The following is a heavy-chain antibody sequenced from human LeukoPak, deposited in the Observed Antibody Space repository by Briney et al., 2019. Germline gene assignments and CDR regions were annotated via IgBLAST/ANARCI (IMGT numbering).Heavy chain of an antibody. CDR2: IYYSGST. CDR3: ARQGITMVRGVIHGYYFDY. CDR1: GGSISSYY. V-gene: IGHV4-59*08. J-gene: IGHJ4*02. Sequence: TSETLSLTCTVSGGSISSYYWSWIRQPPGKGLEWIGYIYYSGSTNYNPSLKSRVTISVDTSKNQFSLKLSSVTAADTAVYYCARQGITMVRGVIHGYYFDYWGQGTLVTVSS. D-gene: IGHD3-10*01.